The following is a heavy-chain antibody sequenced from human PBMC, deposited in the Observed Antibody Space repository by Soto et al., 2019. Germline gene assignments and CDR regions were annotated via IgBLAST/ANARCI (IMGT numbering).Heavy chain of an antibody. CDR2: ISSSGSTI. CDR3: AREKGIAARHYYYYGMDV. J-gene: IGHJ6*02. V-gene: IGHV3-48*03. D-gene: IGHD6-6*01. Sequence: EVQLVESGGGLVQPGGSLRLSCAAFGFTFSSYEMNWVRQAPGKGLEWVSYISSSGSTIYYADSVKGRFTISRDNAKNSLYLQMNSLRAEDTAVYYCAREKGIAARHYYYYGMDVWGQGTTVTVSS. CDR1: GFTFSSYE.